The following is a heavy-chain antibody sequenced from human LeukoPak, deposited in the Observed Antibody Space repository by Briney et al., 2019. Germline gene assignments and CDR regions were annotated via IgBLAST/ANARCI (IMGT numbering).Heavy chain of an antibody. D-gene: IGHD3-10*01. Sequence: GGSLRLSCAASGFTFSVYGMSWVRQAPGKGLEWVSAISGDGTYYADSVKGRFTISRDNSKNTVYLQMNSLRTEDTAVYYCARSLTMVRAYDYWGQGTLVTVSS. CDR1: GFTFSVYG. V-gene: IGHV3-23*01. CDR2: ISGDGT. CDR3: ARSLTMVRAYDY. J-gene: IGHJ4*02.